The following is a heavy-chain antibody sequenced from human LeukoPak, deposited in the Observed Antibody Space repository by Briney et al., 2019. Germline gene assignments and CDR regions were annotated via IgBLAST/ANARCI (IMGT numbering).Heavy chain of an antibody. CDR2: ISYSGST. CDR3: ARRLPRGALDP. CDR1: GGSLSSYY. Sequence: SETLSLTCTVSGGSLSSYYWSWIRQPPGKGLEWIGYISYSGSTNYNPSLKSRVTISVDTSKNQFSLKLSSVTAADTAVYYCARRLPRGALDPWGQGTLVTVSS. D-gene: IGHD3-10*01. J-gene: IGHJ5*02. V-gene: IGHV4-59*08.